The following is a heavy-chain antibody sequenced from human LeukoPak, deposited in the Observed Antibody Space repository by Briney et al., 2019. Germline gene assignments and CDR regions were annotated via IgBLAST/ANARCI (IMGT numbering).Heavy chain of an antibody. CDR1: GFTFDDYG. Sequence: RTGGSLRLSCAASGFTFDDYGMSWVRQAPGKGLEWVSGINWNGGSTGYADSVKGRFTISRDNAKNSLFLQMNSLRAEDTAVYYCARGSFLITFGGFIGWGQGTLVTVSS. CDR2: INWNGGST. CDR3: ARGSFLITFGGFIG. D-gene: IGHD3-16*02. J-gene: IGHJ4*02. V-gene: IGHV3-20*04.